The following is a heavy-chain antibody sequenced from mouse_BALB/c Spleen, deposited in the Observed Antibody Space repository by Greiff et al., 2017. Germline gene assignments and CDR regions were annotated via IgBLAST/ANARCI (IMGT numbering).Heavy chain of an antibody. CDR1: GYSFTSYY. J-gene: IGHJ2*01. CDR3: ARYGDYDVVDY. V-gene: IGHV1S135*01. CDR2: IDPFNGGT. Sequence: EVQLQQSGPELMKPGASVKISCKASGYSFTSYYMHWVKQSHGKSLEWIGYIDPFNGGTSYNQKFKGKATLTVDKSSSTAYMHLSSLTSEDSAVYYCARYGDYDVVDYWGQGTTLTVSS. D-gene: IGHD2-4*01.